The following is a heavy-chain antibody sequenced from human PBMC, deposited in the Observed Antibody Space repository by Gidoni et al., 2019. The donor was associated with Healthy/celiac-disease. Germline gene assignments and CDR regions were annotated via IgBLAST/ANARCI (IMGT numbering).Heavy chain of an antibody. CDR1: GYTFTGYY. J-gene: IGHJ6*02. Sequence: QVQLVQSGAEVKKPGASVKGSCKASGYTFTGYYMHWVRQAPGQGLEWMGWLNPNSGGTNYAQKFQGRVTMTRDTSISTAYMELSRLRSDDTAVYYCARIPYSSSPYYGMDVWGQGTTVTVSS. CDR2: LNPNSGGT. V-gene: IGHV1-2*02. CDR3: ARIPYSSSPYYGMDV. D-gene: IGHD6-6*01.